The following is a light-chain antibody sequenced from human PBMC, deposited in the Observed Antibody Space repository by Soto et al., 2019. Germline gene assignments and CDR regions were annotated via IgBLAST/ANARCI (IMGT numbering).Light chain of an antibody. CDR1: QSIRSY. Sequence: DIQMTQSPSSLSASVGDRVTITCRASQSIRSYLNWYQQKPGKAPKLLIYAASSLQSGVPSRFSGSGSGTDFTLTISSLQPEDFATYYCQQSYSTPYTVGQGTKLEIK. CDR2: AAS. CDR3: QQSYSTPYT. J-gene: IGKJ2*01. V-gene: IGKV1-39*01.